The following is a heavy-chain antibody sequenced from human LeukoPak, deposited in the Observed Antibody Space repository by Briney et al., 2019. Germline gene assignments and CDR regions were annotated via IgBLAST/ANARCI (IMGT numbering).Heavy chain of an antibody. CDR2: IRKKANNYTT. D-gene: IGHD1-26*01. CDR3: VKRSGNYELDY. CDR1: GSTFSDHY. J-gene: IGHJ4*02. V-gene: IGHV3-72*01. Sequence: GGSLRLSCAASGSTFSDHYMDWVRQAPGKGLEWVGRIRKKANNYTTEYAASVKGRLTISRDDSKNSLYLQMNSLKTEDTAVYYCVKRSGNYELDYWGQGTLVTVSS.